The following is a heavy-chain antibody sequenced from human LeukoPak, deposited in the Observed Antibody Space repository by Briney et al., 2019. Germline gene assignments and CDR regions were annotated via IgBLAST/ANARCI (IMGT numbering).Heavy chain of an antibody. CDR1: GDSISSGDYY. D-gene: IGHD2/OR15-2a*01. Sequence: SETLSLTCTVSGDSISSGDYYWSWLRQPAGKGLEWIGRISSSGSTNYNPSLNRRATISVDTSKNQFSLKLSSVTAADTAVYYSAKGPLLWNWGQGTLVTVSS. J-gene: IGHJ4*02. CDR3: AKGPLLWN. CDR2: ISSSGST. V-gene: IGHV4-61*02.